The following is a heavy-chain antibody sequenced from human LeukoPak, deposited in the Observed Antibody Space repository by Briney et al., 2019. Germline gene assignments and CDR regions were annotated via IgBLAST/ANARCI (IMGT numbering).Heavy chain of an antibody. D-gene: IGHD6-19*01. Sequence: GGSLRLSCAASGFTFSSYEMNWVRQAPGKGLEWASYISSSGSTIYYAASVKGRFTISRDNAKNSLYLQMNSLRVEDTAVYYGAGSYGYSSGKGDYWGQGTLVTVSS. CDR3: AGSYGYSSGKGDY. J-gene: IGHJ4*02. CDR1: GFTFSSYE. V-gene: IGHV3-48*03. CDR2: ISSSGSTI.